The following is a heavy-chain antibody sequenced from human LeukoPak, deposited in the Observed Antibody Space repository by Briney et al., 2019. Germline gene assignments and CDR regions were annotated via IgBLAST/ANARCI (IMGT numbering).Heavy chain of an antibody. D-gene: IGHD3-16*02. CDR3: ARSSSSGSYQNFFDP. CDR2: IFSSGGS. J-gene: IGHJ5*02. V-gene: IGHV4-31*02. Sequence: SETLSLTCSVSGDSINSGGYYWSWIRQHPGTGLEWIGYIFSSGGSSYNPSLKSRLTISVDTSKNLVSLKLKSVTAADTAVYYCARSSSSGSYQNFFDPWGQGTLVTVSS. CDR1: GDSINSGGYY.